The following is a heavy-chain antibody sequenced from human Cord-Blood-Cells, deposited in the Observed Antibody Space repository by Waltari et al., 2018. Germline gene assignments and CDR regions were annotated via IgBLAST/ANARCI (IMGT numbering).Heavy chain of an antibody. D-gene: IGHD2-2*02. CDR1: GSSCRGAY. V-gene: IGHV4-34*01. J-gene: IGHJ3*02. CDR3: ARGRDGCYNI. Sequence: QVQIQQWGAGLLKPSETLSLTRAVYGSSCRGAYRGWIRQPPGKGLEWIGEINHSGSTNYNPSLKSRVTISVDTSKNQFSLKLSSVTAADTAVYYCARGRDGCYNIWGQGTMVTVSS. CDR2: INHSGST.